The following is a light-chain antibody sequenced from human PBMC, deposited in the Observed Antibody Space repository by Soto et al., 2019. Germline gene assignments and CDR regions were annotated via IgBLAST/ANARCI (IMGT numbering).Light chain of an antibody. J-gene: IGKJ3*01. CDR1: QGISDW. CDR2: ATS. V-gene: IGKV1-12*01. Sequence: DIQMTQSPSSVSASVGDRVTITCRASQGISDWLAWYQQKPGKAPKHLIYATSSLQSAAPSRFSGSVSGTDFTLTISSLQPEDFAPYYCQQATSFAFTFGPGTKVDIK. CDR3: QQATSFAFT.